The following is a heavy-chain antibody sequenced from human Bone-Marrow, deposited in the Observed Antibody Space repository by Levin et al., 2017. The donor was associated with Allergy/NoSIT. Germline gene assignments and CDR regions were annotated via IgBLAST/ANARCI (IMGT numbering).Heavy chain of an antibody. J-gene: IGHJ6*03. CDR3: ARGGYCSGGSCYSIITYYDDYMDV. V-gene: IGHV1-69*01. Sequence: KISCKASGGTFSSYAISWVRQAPGQGLEWMGGIIPIFGTANYAQKFQGRVTITADESTSTAYMELSSLRSEDTAVYYCARGGYCSGGSCYSIITYYDDYMDVWGKGTTVTVSS. CDR1: GGTFSSYA. CDR2: IIPIFGTA. D-gene: IGHD2-15*01.